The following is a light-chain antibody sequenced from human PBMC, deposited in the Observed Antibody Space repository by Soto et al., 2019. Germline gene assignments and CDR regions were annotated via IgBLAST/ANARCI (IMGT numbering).Light chain of an antibody. CDR1: SGYGNDR. CDR2: VGTGWYEG. Sequence: QSVLTQPPSASASLGASVTLTCTLSSGYGNDRVDWYQQRPRKGPRFVMRVGTGWYEGSKGDGIPDRFSVLGSGLIRYQTIKNIQEEHESDYHCGTYDGRGIDFVVVFGGGTKLAVL. CDR3: GTYDGRGIDFVVV. J-gene: IGLJ2*01. V-gene: IGLV9-49*01.